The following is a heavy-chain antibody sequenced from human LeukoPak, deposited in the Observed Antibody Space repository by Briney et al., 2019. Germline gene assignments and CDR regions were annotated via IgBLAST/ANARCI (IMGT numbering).Heavy chain of an antibody. CDR1: ADSISSSDYY. D-gene: IGHD2-2*01. V-gene: IGHV4-39*07. CDR3: ARDMQDYYYYHMDV. CDR2: IFYSGST. Sequence: SETLSLTCTVSADSISSSDYYWGWIRQPPGKGLEWIGSIFYSGSTYYNPSLKSRVTISVDTSKNQFSLKLSSVTAADTAVYYCARDMQDYYYYHMDVWGTGTTVTVSS. J-gene: IGHJ6*03.